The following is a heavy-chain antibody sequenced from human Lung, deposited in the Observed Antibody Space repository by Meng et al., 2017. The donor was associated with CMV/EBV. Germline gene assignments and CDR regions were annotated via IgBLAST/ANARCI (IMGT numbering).Heavy chain of an antibody. V-gene: IGHV3-9*01. CDR2: ISWNSGSI. Sequence: GGSLRLXCAASGFTFADYAMHWVRQAPGKGLEWVSGISWNSGSIGYADSVKGRFTISRDNAKNSLYLQMNSLRAEDTALYYCAKDSGGSGHYGMESLGQGXTVTVSS. J-gene: IGHJ6*02. D-gene: IGHD3-10*01. CDR3: AKDSGGSGHYGMES. CDR1: GFTFADYA.